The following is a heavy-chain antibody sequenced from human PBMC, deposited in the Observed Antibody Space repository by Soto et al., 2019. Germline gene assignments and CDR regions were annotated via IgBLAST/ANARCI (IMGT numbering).Heavy chain of an antibody. Sequence: GGSLRLSCAASGFTFSNAWMSWVRQAPGKGLEWVGRIKSKTDGGQTDYAAPVKGRFTISRDDSKNTLYLQMNSLKTEDTAVYYCTTDTYYDYVWGQGTLVTVSS. V-gene: IGHV3-15*01. CDR2: IKSKTDGGQT. D-gene: IGHD3-16*01. CDR1: GFTFSNAW. CDR3: TTDTYYDYV. J-gene: IGHJ4*02.